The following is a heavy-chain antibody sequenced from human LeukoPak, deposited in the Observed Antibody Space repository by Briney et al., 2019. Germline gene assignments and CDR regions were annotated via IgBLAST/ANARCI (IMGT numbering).Heavy chain of an antibody. J-gene: IGHJ4*02. CDR1: GFTFSTCG. D-gene: IGHD6-19*01. Sequence: GGSLRLSCAASGFTFSTCGMSWIRQGPGKGLEWVSGISDSGGSSYYADSVKGRFTISRDNSKNTLYLQMNSLRAEDTAVYYCAKLPVSYSSGWSNFDYWGQGTLVTVSS. CDR2: ISDSGGSS. CDR3: AKLPVSYSSGWSNFDY. V-gene: IGHV3-23*01.